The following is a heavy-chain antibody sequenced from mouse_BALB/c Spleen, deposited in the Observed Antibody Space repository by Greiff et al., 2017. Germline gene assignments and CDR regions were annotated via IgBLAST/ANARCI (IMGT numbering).Heavy chain of an antibody. J-gene: IGHJ1*01. CDR1: GFAFSSYD. V-gene: IGHV5-12-1*01. CDR2: ISSGGGST. Sequence: EVMLVESGGGLVKPGGSLKLSCAASGFAFSSYDMSWVRQTPEKRLEWVAYISSGGGSTYYPDTVKGRFTISRDNAKNTLYLQMSSLKSEDTAMYYCARPYYYGSSRYWYFDVWGEGTTVTVSA. D-gene: IGHD1-1*01. CDR3: ARPYYYGSSRYWYFDV.